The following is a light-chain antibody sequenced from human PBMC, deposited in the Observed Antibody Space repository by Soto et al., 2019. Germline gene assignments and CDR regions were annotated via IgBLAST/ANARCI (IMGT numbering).Light chain of an antibody. Sequence: EIVLTQSPGTLSLSPGERATLSCRASQSISSDHLAWYQQRPGQSPRLLIYGASSRTTGVPDRFSGSGSGTDFTLTISRLEPEDFAVYYCQQYDSSPRTFGQGTKVDIK. CDR2: GAS. V-gene: IGKV3-20*01. CDR1: QSISSDH. J-gene: IGKJ1*01. CDR3: QQYDSSPRT.